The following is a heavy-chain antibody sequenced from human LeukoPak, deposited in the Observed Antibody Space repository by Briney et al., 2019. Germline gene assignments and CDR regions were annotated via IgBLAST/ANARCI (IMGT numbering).Heavy chain of an antibody. V-gene: IGHV4-4*07. J-gene: IGHJ6*03. Sequence: PLETLSLTCTVSGGSISSYYWSWIRQPAGKGLEWIGRIDTSGNTNYKPSLKSRVTMSVDTSKNQFSLKLSSVTAADTAVYYCARVDYYDSSGYYSPYYYYYMDVWGKGTTVTVSS. CDR3: ARVDYYDSSGYYSPYYYYYMDV. D-gene: IGHD3-22*01. CDR2: IDTSGNT. CDR1: GGSISSYY.